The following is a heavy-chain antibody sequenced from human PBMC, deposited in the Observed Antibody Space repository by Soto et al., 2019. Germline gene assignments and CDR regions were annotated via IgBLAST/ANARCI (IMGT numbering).Heavy chain of an antibody. CDR2: IKSKTDGGTT. V-gene: IGHV3-15*07. Sequence: EVQLVESGGGLVKPGGSLTLSCAASGFTFSNAWMNWVRQAPGKGLEWVGRIKSKTDGGTTNYAAPVQGRFTISRDDPRNTLYPQMNSLKTEDTAVYYCATLYHFDPWGQGTLVTVSS. J-gene: IGHJ5*02. CDR3: ATLYHFDP. CDR1: GFTFSNAW. D-gene: IGHD2-2*01.